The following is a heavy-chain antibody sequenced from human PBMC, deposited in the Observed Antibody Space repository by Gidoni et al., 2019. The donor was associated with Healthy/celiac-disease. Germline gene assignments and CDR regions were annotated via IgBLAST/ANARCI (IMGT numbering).Heavy chain of an antibody. D-gene: IGHD1-26*01. J-gene: IGHJ6*02. CDR3: AAEVGATTEVDGGYYYYGMDV. V-gene: IGHV1-58*01. Sequence: QMQLVQSGPEVTKAGTSVKVYCKASGFTFTSSAVQWVRQARGQRLEWRGWIVVGSGNTNYAQKFQERVTITRDMSTSTAYMELSSLRSEDTAVYYCAAEVGATTEVDGGYYYYGMDVWGQGTTVTVSS. CDR1: GFTFTSSA. CDR2: IVVGSGNT.